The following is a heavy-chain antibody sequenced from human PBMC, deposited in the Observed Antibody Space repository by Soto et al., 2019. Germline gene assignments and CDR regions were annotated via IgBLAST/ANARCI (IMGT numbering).Heavy chain of an antibody. V-gene: IGHV4-39*07. J-gene: IGHJ6*02. CDR3: ARVPRNYGMDV. CDR2: IYYSGST. CDR1: GGSISSSSYY. Sequence: SETLSLTCTVSGGSISSSSYYWGWIRQPPGKGLEWIGSIYYSGSTYYNPSLKSRVTISVDTSKNQFSLKLSSVTAADTAVYYCARVPRNYGMDVWGQGTTVTVSS.